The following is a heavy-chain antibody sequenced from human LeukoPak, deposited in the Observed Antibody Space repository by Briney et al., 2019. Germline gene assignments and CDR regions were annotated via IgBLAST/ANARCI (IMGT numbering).Heavy chain of an antibody. V-gene: IGHV1-46*01. D-gene: IGHD3-3*01. Sequence: GASVKVSCRASGYTFTSHYMHWVRQAPGQGLESMGIINPSAGSTSYPQKFQGRVTMTRDTSTSTVYMELSSLRSEDTAVYYCAAPGASGFVGNFWSGPLDFWGQGTLVTVSS. CDR2: INPSAGST. CDR1: GYTFTSHY. CDR3: AAPGASGFVGNFWSGPLDF. J-gene: IGHJ4*02.